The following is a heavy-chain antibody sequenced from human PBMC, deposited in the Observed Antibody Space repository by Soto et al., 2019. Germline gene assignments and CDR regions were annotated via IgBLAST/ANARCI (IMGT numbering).Heavy chain of an antibody. CDR2: IYHSGST. CDR3: ARACGGDCYSAGNYFDY. D-gene: IGHD2-21*02. V-gene: IGHV4-38-2*01. CDR1: GYSISSGYY. J-gene: IGHJ4*02. Sequence: PSETLSFTCAVSGYSISSGYYWGWIRQPPGKGLEWIGSIYHSGSTYYNPSLKSRVTISVDTSKNQFSLKLSSVTAADTAVYYCARACGGDCYSAGNYFDYWGQGTLVTVSS.